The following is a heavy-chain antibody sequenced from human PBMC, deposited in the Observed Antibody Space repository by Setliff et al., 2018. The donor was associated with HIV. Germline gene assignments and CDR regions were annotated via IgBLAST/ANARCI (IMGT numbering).Heavy chain of an antibody. V-gene: IGHV4-4*09. CDR3: ARVQMAYAAFDV. D-gene: IGHD4-17*01. J-gene: IGHJ3*01. CDR1: AVSIGGYS. CDR2: IYSTDTT. Sequence: SLTCTVSAVSIGGYSWSWIRQSPGKGLEWIGSIYSTDTTNHNPSLESRVTISVDKSKNQFSLKLSSVTAADTAVYYCARVQMAYAAFDVWGQGTMVTVSS.